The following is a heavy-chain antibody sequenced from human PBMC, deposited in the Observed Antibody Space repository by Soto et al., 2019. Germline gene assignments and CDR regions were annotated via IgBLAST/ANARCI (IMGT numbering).Heavy chain of an antibody. J-gene: IGHJ3*01. D-gene: IGHD3-10*01. CDR3: AIFYGNAFDV. CDR2: IYYDGST. CDR1: GGSITTSSYN. Sequence: QLQLQESGPGLVKPSETLSLTCSVSGGSITTSSYNWDWIRPPPGKGLEWIGTIYYDGSTSYNPSLKSQVTISVDTSKNHFALKVNSVSAADTAVYYCAIFYGNAFDVWGRGTVVTVSS. V-gene: IGHV4-39*02.